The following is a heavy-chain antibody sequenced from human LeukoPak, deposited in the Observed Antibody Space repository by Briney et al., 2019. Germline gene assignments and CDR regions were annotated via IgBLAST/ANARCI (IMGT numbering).Heavy chain of an antibody. J-gene: IGHJ4*02. CDR2: IWYDGSHK. CDR1: GFTFSSYG. Sequence: GGSLRLSCGASGFTFSSYGMNWLRQAPGEGLEWVAVIWYDGSHKYYADSAKGRFTISRDNSKNTVSLQMDSLRVEDTALYYCARDLGGCGDRFCSYYFDHWGQGIQVTVSS. CDR3: ARDLGGCGDRFCSYYFDH. D-gene: IGHD2-21*02. V-gene: IGHV3-33*01.